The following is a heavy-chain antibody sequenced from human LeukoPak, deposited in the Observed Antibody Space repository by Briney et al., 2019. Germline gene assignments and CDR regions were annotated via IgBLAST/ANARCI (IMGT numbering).Heavy chain of an antibody. V-gene: IGHV4-59*01. Sequence: SETLSLTCTVSGGSISSYYWSWIRQPPGKGLEWIGYIYYSGSTNYNPSLKSRVTISVDTSKNQFSLKLSSVTAADTAEYYCARGHVEDIVVVPAADWGQGTLVTVSS. J-gene: IGHJ4*02. D-gene: IGHD2-2*01. CDR2: IYYSGST. CDR1: GGSISSYY. CDR3: ARGHVEDIVVVPAAD.